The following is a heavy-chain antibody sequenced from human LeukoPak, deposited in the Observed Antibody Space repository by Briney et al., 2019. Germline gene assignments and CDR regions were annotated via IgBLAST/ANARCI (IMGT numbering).Heavy chain of an antibody. V-gene: IGHV4-34*01. CDR1: GGSFSGYY. CDR2: INHSGST. D-gene: IGHD3-16*01. Sequence: SETLSLTCAVYGGSFSGYYWTWIRQPPGKGLEWIGKINHSGSTNYNPSLKSRVTISVDTSKNQLSLKLSSVTAADTAVYYCARGGGRYYVDHWGQGTLVTVSS. J-gene: IGHJ4*02. CDR3: ARGGGRYYVDH.